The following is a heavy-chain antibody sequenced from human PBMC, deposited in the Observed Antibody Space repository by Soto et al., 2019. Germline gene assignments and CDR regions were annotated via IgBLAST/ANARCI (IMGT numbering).Heavy chain of an antibody. CDR1: GYTFTSYY. Sequence: GASVKVSCKASGYTFTSYYMHWVRQAPGQGLEWMGIINPSGGSTSYAQKFQGRVTMTRDTSTSTVYMELSSLRSDDTAVYYCARAELGDGYHQPAPYYYGMEVWGQGTTLTVSS. J-gene: IGHJ6*02. D-gene: IGHD5-12*01. CDR2: INPSGGST. CDR3: ARAELGDGYHQPAPYYYGMEV. V-gene: IGHV1-46*01.